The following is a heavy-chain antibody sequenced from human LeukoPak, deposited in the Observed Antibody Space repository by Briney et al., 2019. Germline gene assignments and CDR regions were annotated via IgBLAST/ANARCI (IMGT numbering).Heavy chain of an antibody. CDR1: GFTFSSYG. J-gene: IGHJ6*03. D-gene: IGHD3-22*01. CDR2: IRYDGSNK. V-gene: IGHV3-30*02. Sequence: GGSLRLSCAASGFTFSSYGMHWVRQAPGKGLEWVAFIRYDGSNKYYADSVKGRFTISRDNSKNTLYLQMNSLRAEDTAVYYCAKGRRYYYDSSGYYFGYYYYYMDVWGKGTTVTISS. CDR3: AKGRRYYYDSSGYYFGYYYYYMDV.